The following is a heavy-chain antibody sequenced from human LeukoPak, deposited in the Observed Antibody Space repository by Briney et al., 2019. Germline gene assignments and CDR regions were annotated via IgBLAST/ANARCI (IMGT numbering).Heavy chain of an antibody. CDR3: ARVGVFSSIWFLH. D-gene: IGHD6-13*01. V-gene: IGHV3-48*03. Sequence: PGGSLRLSSAASGFTPSSYAMNSVRQAPGKGLEWVSYISSSGSTIYYADSVNGRFTISRDKDKNSLYLQTDSLTAEDTAVYYCARVGVFSSIWFLHRGKGTLVTVAS. J-gene: IGHJ1*01. CDR2: ISSSGSTI. CDR1: GFTPSSYA.